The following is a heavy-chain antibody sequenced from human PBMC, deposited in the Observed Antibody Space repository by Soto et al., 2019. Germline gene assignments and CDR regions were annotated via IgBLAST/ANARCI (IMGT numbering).Heavy chain of an antibody. CDR3: ARGLNTAWYRAFDL. D-gene: IGHD6-13*01. J-gene: IGHJ3*01. CDR1: GGSISSGGYY. Sequence: SETLSLTCTVSGGSISSGGYYWSWIRQHPGKGLEWIGSIFYSGNTNYNPSLKSRVTISFDTSKTQFSLRLTSVTAADTAVYYCARGLNTAWYRAFDLWGQGTLVTVSS. CDR2: IFYSGNT. V-gene: IGHV4-61*08.